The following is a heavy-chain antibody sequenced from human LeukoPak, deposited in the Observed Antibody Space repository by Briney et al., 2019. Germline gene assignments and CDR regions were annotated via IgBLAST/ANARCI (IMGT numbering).Heavy chain of an antibody. J-gene: IGHJ5*02. D-gene: IGHD6-6*01. CDR3: ARGTSIAARHDNWFDP. Sequence: GASVKVSCKASGGTFSSYAISWVRQAPGQGLEWVGGIIPIFGTANYAQKFQGRVTITTDESTSTAYMELSSLRSEDTAVYYCARGTSIAARHDNWFDPWGQGTLVTVSS. V-gene: IGHV1-69*05. CDR1: GGTFSSYA. CDR2: IIPIFGTA.